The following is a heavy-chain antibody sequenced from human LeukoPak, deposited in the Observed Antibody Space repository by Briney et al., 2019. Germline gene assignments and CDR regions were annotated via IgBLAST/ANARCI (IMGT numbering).Heavy chain of an antibody. CDR3: ASSTGSSGWYFDY. Sequence: SETLSLTCTVSGGSISSYYWSWIRQPPGKGLEWIGYIYYSGSTNYNPSLKSRVTIPVDTSKNQFSLKLSSVTAADTAVYYCASSTGSSGWYFDYWGQGTLVTVSS. CDR2: IYYSGST. CDR1: GGSISSYY. V-gene: IGHV4-59*08. D-gene: IGHD6-19*01. J-gene: IGHJ4*02.